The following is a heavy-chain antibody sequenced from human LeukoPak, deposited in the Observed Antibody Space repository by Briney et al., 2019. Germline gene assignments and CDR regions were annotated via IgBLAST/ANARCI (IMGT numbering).Heavy chain of an antibody. J-gene: IGHJ3*02. D-gene: IGHD4-17*01. CDR1: GFIFSLYT. CDR2: ISHDGSTE. CDR3: ARDFAITATTIYYYVFDI. V-gene: IGHV3-30*04. Sequence: GGSLRLSCAASGFIFSLYTMHWVRQAPDKGLEWVAVISHDGSTEYYADSVKVRLTISRDNSINTLYLQIYSLRPEDTAVYYCARDFAITATTIYYYVFDIWGPGTMVTVSS.